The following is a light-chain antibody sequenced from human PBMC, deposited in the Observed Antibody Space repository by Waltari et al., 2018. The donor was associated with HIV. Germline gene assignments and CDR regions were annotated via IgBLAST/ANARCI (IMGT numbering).Light chain of an antibody. J-gene: IGLJ2*01. CDR2: EVT. CDR3: SSFTSSDTPVV. V-gene: IGLV2-14*01. CDR1: TSDVGGYDY. Sequence: QSALTQPASVSGSPGQSITISCTGTTSDVGGYDYVSWYQQHPGKVPKLIIYEVTNRPSGVSNRFSGSKSGNTASLTISGLQPEDEADYYCSSFTSSDTPVVCGGGTKLTVL.